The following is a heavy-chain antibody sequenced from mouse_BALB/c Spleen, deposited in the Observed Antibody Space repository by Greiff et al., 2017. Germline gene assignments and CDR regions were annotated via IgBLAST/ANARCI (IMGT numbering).Heavy chain of an antibody. CDR1: GYTFTSYW. CDR3: VRRGHDPYYYAMDY. CDR2: INPSTGYT. D-gene: IGHD3-3*01. J-gene: IGHJ4*01. Sequence: QVQLQQSGAELAKPGASVKMSCKASGYTFTSYWMHWVKQRPGQGLEWIGYINPSTGYTEYNQKFKDKATLTADKSSSTAYMQLSSLTSEDSAVYYCVRRGHDPYYYAMDYWGQGTSVTVSS. V-gene: IGHV1-7*01.